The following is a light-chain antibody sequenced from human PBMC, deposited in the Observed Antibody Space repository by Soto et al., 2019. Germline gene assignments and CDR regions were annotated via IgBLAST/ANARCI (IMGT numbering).Light chain of an antibody. CDR3: QQYGSSPLLT. V-gene: IGKV3-20*01. J-gene: IGKJ4*01. Sequence: PGDRVTITCRASQSISSWLAWYQQKPGQAPRLLIYGASSRATGIPDRFSGSGSGTDFTLTISRLEPEDFAVYYCQQYGSSPLLTFGGGTKVDI. CDR1: QSISSW. CDR2: GAS.